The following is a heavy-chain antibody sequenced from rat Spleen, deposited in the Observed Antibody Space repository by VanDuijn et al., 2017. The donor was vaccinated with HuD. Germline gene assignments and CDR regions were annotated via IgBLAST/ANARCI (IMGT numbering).Heavy chain of an antibody. Sequence: QVQLRESGPGLVQPSETLSLTCTVSGFSLTSYSVSWVRQPSGKGPEWMGRMYYDGDTAYNSALKSRLSISRDTSKNQVFLKMSSLQTDDTGTYYCTRDPPWSSGVMDACGQGASVTVSS. CDR1: GFSLTSYS. D-gene: IGHD4-3*01. CDR3: TRDPPWSSGVMDA. V-gene: IGHV2-63*01. CDR2: MYYDGDT. J-gene: IGHJ4*01.